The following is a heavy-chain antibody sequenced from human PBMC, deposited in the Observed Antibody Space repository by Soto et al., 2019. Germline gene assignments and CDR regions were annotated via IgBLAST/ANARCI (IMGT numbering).Heavy chain of an antibody. CDR1: GFTFSSYA. J-gene: IGHJ6*02. Sequence: QVQLVESGGGVVQPGRSLRLSCAASGFTFSSYAMHWVRQAPGKGLEWVAVISYDGSNKYYADSVKGRFTSSRDNSKNTLYLQMNSLRAEDTAVYYCARGKGDGYSDYYGMDVWGQGTTVTVSS. D-gene: IGHD2-21*01. V-gene: IGHV3-30-3*01. CDR3: ARGKGDGYSDYYGMDV. CDR2: ISYDGSNK.